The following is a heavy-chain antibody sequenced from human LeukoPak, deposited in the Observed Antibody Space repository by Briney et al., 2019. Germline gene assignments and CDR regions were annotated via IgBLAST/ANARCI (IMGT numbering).Heavy chain of an antibody. J-gene: IGHJ5*02. D-gene: IGHD2-2*01. CDR3: AREPPIVVVPWGRFDP. V-gene: IGHV4-61*02. CDR2: IYTSGST. Sequence: SETLSLTCTVSGGSISSGSYYWSWIRQPAGKGLEWIGRIYTSGSTNYNPSLKSRVTISVDTSKNQFSLKLSSVTAADTAVYYCAREPPIVVVPWGRFDPWGQGTLVTVSS. CDR1: GGSISSGSYY.